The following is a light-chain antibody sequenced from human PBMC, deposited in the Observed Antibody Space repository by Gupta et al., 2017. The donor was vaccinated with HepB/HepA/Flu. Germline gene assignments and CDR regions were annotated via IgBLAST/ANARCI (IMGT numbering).Light chain of an antibody. CDR2: RAS. J-gene: IGKJ1*01. V-gene: IGKV1-5*03. CDR1: QSISDW. CDR3: QEVSGCSWT. Sequence: DIQMTQSPSTLSASVGDRVTITCRASQSISDWLAWYQQKPGKAPNLLIYRASTLESGVPSRFSGSGSGTEFTLTISSLQPDDFATYYCQEVSGCSWTFGQGTKVEIK.